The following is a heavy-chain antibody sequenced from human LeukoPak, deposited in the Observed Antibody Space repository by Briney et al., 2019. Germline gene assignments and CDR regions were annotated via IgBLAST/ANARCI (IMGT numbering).Heavy chain of an antibody. J-gene: IGHJ4*02. CDR2: IIPILGIA. CDR1: GGTFSSYA. D-gene: IGHD5-18*01. V-gene: IGHV1-69*04. CDR3: ARDLSYGLPGDDY. Sequence: SVKVSCKASGGTFSSYAISWVRQAPGQGLEWMGRIIPILGIANYAQKFQGRVTITADKSTSTAYMELSSLRSEDTAVYYCARDLSYGLPGDDYWGQGTLVTVSS.